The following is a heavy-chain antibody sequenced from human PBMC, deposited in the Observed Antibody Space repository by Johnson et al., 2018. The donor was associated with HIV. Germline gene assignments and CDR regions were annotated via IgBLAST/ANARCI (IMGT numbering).Heavy chain of an antibody. D-gene: IGHD3-16*01. CDR2: ISYDGSNK. CDR3: AKDRTSWGFDAFDL. J-gene: IGHJ3*01. V-gene: IGHV3-30*18. CDR1: GFTFSSYV. Sequence: QVQLVESGGGVVRPGGSLRLSCAASGFTFSSYVMHWVRQAPGKGLEWVALISYDGSNKYYADSVKGRFTIFRDNSENTLYLQMNSLRAEDTAVYFCAKDRTSWGFDAFDLWGQGTMVTVSS.